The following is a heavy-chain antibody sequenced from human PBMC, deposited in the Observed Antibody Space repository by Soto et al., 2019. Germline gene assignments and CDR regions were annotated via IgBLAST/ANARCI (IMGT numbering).Heavy chain of an antibody. V-gene: IGHV1-8*01. Sequence: GASVKVSCKASGYTFTSYDINWVRQATVQGLEWMGWMNPNSGNTAYAQKFQGRVTMTRNTSISTAYMELSSLRSEDTAVYFCARPHDYIWGSYRTVQSYATDVWGQGTTVNVSS. D-gene: IGHD3-16*02. CDR3: ARPHDYIWGSYRTVQSYATDV. CDR2: MNPNSGNT. CDR1: GYTFTSYD. J-gene: IGHJ6*02.